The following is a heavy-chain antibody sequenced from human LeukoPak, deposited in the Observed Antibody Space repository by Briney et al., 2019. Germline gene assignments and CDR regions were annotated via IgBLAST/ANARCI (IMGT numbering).Heavy chain of an antibody. V-gene: IGHV3-23*01. D-gene: IGHD3-16*01. Sequence: GGSLRLSCAASGFTFDDYGMSWVRQAPGKGLEWVSAISGSGGSTYYADSVKGRFTISRDNSKNTLYLQMNSLRAEDTAVYYCAKVWEDAFDIWGQGTMVTVSS. J-gene: IGHJ3*02. CDR1: GFTFDDYG. CDR3: AKVWEDAFDI. CDR2: ISGSGGST.